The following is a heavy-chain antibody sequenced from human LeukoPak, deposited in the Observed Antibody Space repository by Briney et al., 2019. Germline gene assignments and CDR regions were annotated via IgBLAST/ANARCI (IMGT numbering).Heavy chain of an antibody. V-gene: IGHV3-48*03. CDR3: ARVGLNSALFEY. Sequence: TGGSLRLSCAASGFIFSRYEMKWVRQAPGKDLEWLSYIDSIGSTRYYADSVKGRFTTSRDNAKNSVYLHMNSLRVEDRAVYYCARVGLNSALFEYWGQGTLVTVSS. D-gene: IGHD1-26*01. CDR1: GFIFSRYE. J-gene: IGHJ4*02. CDR2: IDSIGSTR.